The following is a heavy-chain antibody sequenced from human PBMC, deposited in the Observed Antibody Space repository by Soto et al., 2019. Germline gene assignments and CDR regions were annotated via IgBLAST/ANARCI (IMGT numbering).Heavy chain of an antibody. Sequence: SETLSLTCAVSGASISNNNWWSWIRQPPGKGLEWIGYIYYSGNTNYNPSLKSRVTISVDTSKNQFSLQLSSVTAADTAVYYCATTPGLAVAATNWFDPWGRGTLVTVSS. J-gene: IGHJ5*02. CDR3: ATTPGLAVAATNWFDP. D-gene: IGHD6-19*01. V-gene: IGHV4-59*01. CDR1: GASISNNNW. CDR2: IYYSGNT.